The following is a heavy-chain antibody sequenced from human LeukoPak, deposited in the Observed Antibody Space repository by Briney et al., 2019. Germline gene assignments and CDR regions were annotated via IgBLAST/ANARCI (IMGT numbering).Heavy chain of an antibody. J-gene: IGHJ4*02. Sequence: GGSLRLSCAASGITFSNYAMSWVRQAPGKGLEWVSGISWNSGSIGYADSVKGRFTISRDNAKNSLYLQMNSLRAEDMALYYCAKVGLSGSYDYWGQGTLVTVSS. D-gene: IGHD1-26*01. CDR3: AKVGLSGSYDY. CDR2: ISWNSGSI. V-gene: IGHV3-9*03. CDR1: GITFSNYA.